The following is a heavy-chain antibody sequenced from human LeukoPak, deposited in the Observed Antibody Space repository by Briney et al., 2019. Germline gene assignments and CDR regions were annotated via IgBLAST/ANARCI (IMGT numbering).Heavy chain of an antibody. CDR2: MNPNSGNT. CDR3: ARGLARTSMVTRGGVRFDY. CDR1: GYTFSSYD. D-gene: IGHD5-18*01. V-gene: IGHV1-8*01. J-gene: IGHJ4*02. Sequence: ASVKVSCKASGYTFSSYDINWVRQATGQGLEWMGWMNPNSGNTGYAQKFQGRVTMTRNTSISTAYMELSSLRSEDTAVYYCARGLARTSMVTRGGVRFDYWGQGTLVTVSS.